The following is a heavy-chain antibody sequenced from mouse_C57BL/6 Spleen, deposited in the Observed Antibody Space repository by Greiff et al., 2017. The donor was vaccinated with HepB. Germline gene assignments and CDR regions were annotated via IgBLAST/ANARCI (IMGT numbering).Heavy chain of an antibody. CDR1: GFTFSDYG. D-gene: IGHD1-1*01. CDR2: ISSGSSTI. Sequence: EVMLVESGGGLVKPGGSLKLSCAASGFTFSDYGMHWVRQAPEKGLEWVAYISSGSSTIYSADTVKGRFTIFRDNAKNTLFLQMTSLRSEDTAMYSGAGYYGSSPWYFDVWGTGTTVTVSS. J-gene: IGHJ1*03. CDR3: AGYYGSSPWYFDV. V-gene: IGHV5-17*01.